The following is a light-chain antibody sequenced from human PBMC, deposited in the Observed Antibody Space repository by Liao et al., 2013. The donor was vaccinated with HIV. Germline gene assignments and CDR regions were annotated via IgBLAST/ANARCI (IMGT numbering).Light chain of an antibody. CDR3: QAWDSNTAAYV. Sequence: SYELTQPPSVSVSPGQTASVSCSGEKLRQKFVNWYQQKAGQSPVLVIFQDNQRPSGIPERFSGSNSGNTATLTISGTQAMDEADYYCQAWDSNTAAYVFGTGTKVTVL. V-gene: IGLV3-1*01. J-gene: IGLJ1*01. CDR2: QDN. CDR1: KLRQKF.